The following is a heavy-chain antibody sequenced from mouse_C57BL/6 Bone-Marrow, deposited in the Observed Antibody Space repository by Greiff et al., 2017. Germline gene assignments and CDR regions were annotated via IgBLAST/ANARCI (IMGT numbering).Heavy chain of an antibody. J-gene: IGHJ1*03. Sequence: FPLRQSGPGLVQPSQSLSTTCTVPGFSLTSSGVHVVRLSPGKGLEWLGVIWSGGSTDYNAAFISRLSISKDNSKSQVFFKMNSLQAYDTAIYYCARNYDYGNSYWYFDVWGTGTTVTVSS. CDR1: GFSLTSSG. D-gene: IGHD2-1*01. V-gene: IGHV2-2*01. CDR3: ARNYDYGNSYWYFDV. CDR2: IWSGGST.